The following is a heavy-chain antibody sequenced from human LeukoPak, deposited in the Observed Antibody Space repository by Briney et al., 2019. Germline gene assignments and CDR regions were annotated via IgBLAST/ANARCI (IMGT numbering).Heavy chain of an antibody. J-gene: IGHJ4*02. CDR2: VHYSGTA. Sequence: SETLSLTCTVSDGSITNYDWSWVRQPPGKGLEFIGHVHYSGTADYNPSLKSRVTISIDTSKKHFFLKLKSVTAADTAVYYCARDAFGDGYNYYWGQGTLVTVSS. D-gene: IGHD5-24*01. V-gene: IGHV4-59*01. CDR3: ARDAFGDGYNYY. CDR1: DGSITNYD.